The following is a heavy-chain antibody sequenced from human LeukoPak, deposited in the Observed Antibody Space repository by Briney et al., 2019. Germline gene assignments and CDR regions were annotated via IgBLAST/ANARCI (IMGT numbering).Heavy chain of an antibody. CDR3: ASGMAMTGDGPFDF. D-gene: IGHD6-19*01. J-gene: IGHJ4*02. Sequence: GGSLRLSCVASGFTFTNYGMDWVRQAPGKGLEWVSGVSNRDGSAYYADSVKGRFSVSRDNSKNTLHLQMNSLGDEDTALYYCASGMAMTGDGPFDFWGQGTRVTVSS. CDR1: GFTFTNYG. CDR2: VSNRDGSA. V-gene: IGHV3-23*01.